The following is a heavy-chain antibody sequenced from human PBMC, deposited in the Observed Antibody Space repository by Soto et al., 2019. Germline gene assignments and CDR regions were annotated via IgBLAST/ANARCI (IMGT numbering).Heavy chain of an antibody. CDR2: ISYDGSNK. CDR3: ARDGGYSYGSDFDY. V-gene: IGHV3-30-3*01. Sequence: PGGSLRLSCAASGFTFSSHAMHWVRQAPGKGLEWVAVISYDGSNKYYADSVKGRFTISRDNSKNTLYLQMNSLRAEDTAVYYCARDGGYSYGSDFDYWGQGTLVTVSS. D-gene: IGHD5-18*01. CDR1: GFTFSSHA. J-gene: IGHJ4*02.